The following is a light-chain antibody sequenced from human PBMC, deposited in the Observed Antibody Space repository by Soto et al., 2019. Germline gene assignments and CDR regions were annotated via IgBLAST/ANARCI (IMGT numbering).Light chain of an antibody. CDR3: AAWDDSLSGWV. Sequence: QSVLPQPPSASGTPGQRVTISCSGSSSNIGSNYVYWYQQLPGTAPKVLIYSNNQRPSGVPDRFSGSKSDTSASLAISGLWSEDEADYYCAAWDDSLSGWVFGGGTKLTVL. CDR2: SNN. V-gene: IGLV1-47*02. CDR1: SSNIGSNY. J-gene: IGLJ3*02.